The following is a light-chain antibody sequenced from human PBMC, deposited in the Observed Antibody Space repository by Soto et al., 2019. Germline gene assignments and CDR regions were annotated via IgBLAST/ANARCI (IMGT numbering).Light chain of an antibody. CDR3: QQYYNSPLT. CDR2: WAS. CDR1: PRVLYSSNDKNY. V-gene: IGKV4-1*01. J-gene: IGKJ4*01. Sequence: VTTPFPASLSVSLGERATINCKSSPRVLYSSNDKNYLAWYQQKPRQPPKLLIYWASTRESGVPDRFSGSGSGTDFTLTISSLQSEDVAVYYCQQYYNSPLTFGGGTKVDIK.